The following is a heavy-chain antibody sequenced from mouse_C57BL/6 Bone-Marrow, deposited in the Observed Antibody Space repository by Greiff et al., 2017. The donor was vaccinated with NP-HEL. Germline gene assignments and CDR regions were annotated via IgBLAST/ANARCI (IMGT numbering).Heavy chain of an antibody. D-gene: IGHD1-1*02. CDR1: GFSLTSYG. J-gene: IGHJ2*01. CDR2: IWSGGST. V-gene: IGHV2-2*01. Sequence: VQLQQSGPGLVQPSQSLSITCTVSGFSLTSYGVHWVRQSPGKGLEWLGVIWSGGSTDYNAAFISRLSISKDNSKSQVFFKMNRLQADDTAIYYCAQKGYGGYWGQGTTLTVSS. CDR3: AQKGYGGY.